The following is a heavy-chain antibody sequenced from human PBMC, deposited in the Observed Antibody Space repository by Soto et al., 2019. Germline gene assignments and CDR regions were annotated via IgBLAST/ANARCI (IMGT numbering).Heavy chain of an antibody. J-gene: IGHJ4*02. CDR1: GYTFTYYA. D-gene: IGHD1-1*01. Sequence: ASVKVSCKTSGYTFTYYALHWVRQAPGQRLEWMGWINTGNGNTKYSQKFRGRLTITRDTSATTLYMELSSLRSEDTTVYYCVKFSGIPVWGQGTLGTVSS. CDR3: VKFSGIPV. V-gene: IGHV1-3*04. CDR2: INTGNGNT.